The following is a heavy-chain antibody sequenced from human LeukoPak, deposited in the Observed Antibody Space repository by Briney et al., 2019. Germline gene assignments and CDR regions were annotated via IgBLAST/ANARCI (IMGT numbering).Heavy chain of an antibody. V-gene: IGHV3-43*01. J-gene: IGHJ4*02. CDR3: AKDFGRDGRGHHYLDY. D-gene: IGHD5-24*01. Sequence: GGSLRLSCAASGFTFDDYTMYWVRQAPGKGLEWVSHIFWDGRDAKYADSVKSRFTTSRDNNKNSLYLQMRGLRLEDSALYYCAKDFGRDGRGHHYLDYWGQGTLVTVSS. CDR1: GFTFDDYT. CDR2: IFWDGRDA.